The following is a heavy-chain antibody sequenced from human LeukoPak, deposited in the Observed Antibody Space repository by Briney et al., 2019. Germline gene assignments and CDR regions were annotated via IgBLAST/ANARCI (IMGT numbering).Heavy chain of an antibody. V-gene: IGHV4-38-2*02. CDR3: ARHGRYCYGSGSLYKTFDY. CDR1: GYSISSGYY. CDR2: INHSGST. J-gene: IGHJ4*02. Sequence: SETLSLTCTVSGYSISSGYYWGWIRQPPGKGLEWIGEINHSGSTNYDPSLKSRVTISVDTSKNQFSLKLSSVTAADTAVYYCARHGRYCYGSGSLYKTFDYWGQGTLVTVSS. D-gene: IGHD3-10*01.